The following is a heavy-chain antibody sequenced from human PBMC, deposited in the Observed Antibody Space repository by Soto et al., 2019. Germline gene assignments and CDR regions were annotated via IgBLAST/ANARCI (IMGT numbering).Heavy chain of an antibody. V-gene: IGHV4-39*01. CDR1: GGSISSSSYY. CDR2: IYYSGST. Sequence: PSETLSLTCTVSGGSISSSSYYWGWIRQPPGKGLEWIGSIYYSGSTYYNPSLKSRVTISVDTSKNQFSLKLSSVTAADTAVYYCARPHDRIAARGPNWFDPWGRGTLVTVSS. CDR3: ARPHDRIAARGPNWFDP. J-gene: IGHJ5*02. D-gene: IGHD6-6*01.